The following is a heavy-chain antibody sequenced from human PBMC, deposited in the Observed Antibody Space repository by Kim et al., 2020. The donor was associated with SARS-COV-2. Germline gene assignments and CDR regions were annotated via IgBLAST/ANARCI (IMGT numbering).Heavy chain of an antibody. J-gene: IGHJ5*02. D-gene: IGHD6-13*01. CDR1: GGSISSSSYY. CDR3: ARRRIAAQHWFDP. V-gene: IGHV4-39*01. CDR2: IYYSGST. Sequence: SETLSLTCTVSGGSISSSSYYWGWIRQPPGKGLEWIGSIYYSGSTYYNPSLKSRVTISVDTSKNQFSLKLSSVTAADTAVYYCARRRIAAQHWFDPWGQG.